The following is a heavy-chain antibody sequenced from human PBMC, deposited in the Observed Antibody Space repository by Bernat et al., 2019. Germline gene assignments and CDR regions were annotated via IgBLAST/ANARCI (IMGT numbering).Heavy chain of an antibody. V-gene: IGHV3-66*01. J-gene: IGHJ4*02. CDR3: ARGPSYYYGSGSFDFDY. CDR2: IYSGGST. D-gene: IGHD3-10*01. CDR1: GFTVSSNY. Sequence: EVQLVESGGGLVKPGGSLRLSCAASGFTVSSNYMSWVRQAPGKGLEWVSVIYSGGSTYYADSVKGRFTISRDNSKNTLYLQMNSLRAEDTAVYYCARGPSYYYGSGSFDFDYWGQGTLVTVSS.